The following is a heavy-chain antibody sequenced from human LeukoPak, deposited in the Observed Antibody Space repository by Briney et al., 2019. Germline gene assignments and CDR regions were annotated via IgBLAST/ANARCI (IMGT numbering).Heavy chain of an antibody. CDR2: ISSSSSYI. V-gene: IGHV3-21*01. D-gene: IGHD2-15*01. CDR3: ARTPRGYCSGGRCNYHGMDV. Sequence: GGSLRLSCAASGFTFSSYSMNRVRQAPGKGLEWVSSISSSSSYICYADSVKGRFTISRDNAKNSLYLQMNSLRAEDTAVYYCARTPRGYCSGGRCNYHGMDVWGQGTTVTVSS. CDR1: GFTFSSYS. J-gene: IGHJ6*02.